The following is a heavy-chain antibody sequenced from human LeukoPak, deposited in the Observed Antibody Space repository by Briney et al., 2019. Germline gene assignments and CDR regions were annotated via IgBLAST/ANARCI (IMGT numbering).Heavy chain of an antibody. J-gene: IGHJ4*02. V-gene: IGHV1-69*13. CDR2: IIPIFGTA. CDR1: GYSFSTHW. Sequence: GASVKVSCKASGYSFSTHWMHWVRQAPGQGLEWMGGIIPIFGTANYAQKFQGRVTITADESTSTAYMGLSSLRSEDTAVYYCASPEGVRGALEFDYWGQGTLVTVSS. D-gene: IGHD3-10*01. CDR3: ASPEGVRGALEFDY.